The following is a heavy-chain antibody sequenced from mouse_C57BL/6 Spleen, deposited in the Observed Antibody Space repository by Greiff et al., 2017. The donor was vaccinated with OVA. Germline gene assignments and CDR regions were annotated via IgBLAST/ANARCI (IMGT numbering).Heavy chain of an antibody. D-gene: IGHD1-1*01. CDR1: GYTFTSYW. CDR2: IDPSDSET. CDR3: ARTYGSSYWYFEV. V-gene: IGHV1-52*01. J-gene: IGHJ1*03. Sequence: QVQLKQPGAELVRPGSSVKLSCKASGYTFTSYWMHWVKQRPIQGLEWIGNIDPSDSETHYNQKFKDKATLTVDKSSSTAYMQLSSLTSEDSAVYYCARTYGSSYWYFEVGGTGTTVTVSS.